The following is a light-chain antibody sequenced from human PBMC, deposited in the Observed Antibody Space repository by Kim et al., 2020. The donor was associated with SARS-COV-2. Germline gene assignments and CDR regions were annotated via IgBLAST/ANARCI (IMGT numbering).Light chain of an antibody. CDR2: GKN. V-gene: IGLV3-19*01. CDR1: SLRTYY. Sequence: ALGQTVRITCQGDSLRTYYASWYQQRPGQAPVVVIYGKNNRPSGIPDRFSGSSSGNTASLTITGAQAEDEADYYCNSRDSSDNHVVFGGGTQLTVL. J-gene: IGLJ2*01. CDR3: NSRDSSDNHVV.